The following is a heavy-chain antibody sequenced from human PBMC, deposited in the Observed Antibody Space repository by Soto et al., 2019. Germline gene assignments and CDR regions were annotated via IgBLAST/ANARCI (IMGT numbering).Heavy chain of an antibody. CDR2: IYYSGST. V-gene: IGHV4-59*08. CDR1: GGSISSYY. Sequence: PSETLSLTCTVSGGSISSYYWSWIRQPPGKGLEWIGYIYYSGSTNYNPSLKSRVTISVDTSKNQFSLKLSSVTAADTAVYYCARHSSGWPDDAFDIWGQGTMVTVSS. D-gene: IGHD6-19*01. CDR3: ARHSSGWPDDAFDI. J-gene: IGHJ3*02.